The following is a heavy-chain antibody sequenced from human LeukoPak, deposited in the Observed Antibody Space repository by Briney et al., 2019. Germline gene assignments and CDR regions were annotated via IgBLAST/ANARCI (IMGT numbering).Heavy chain of an antibody. CDR2: LSSGDNT. J-gene: IGHJ4*02. D-gene: IGHD2-8*01. V-gene: IGHV3-53*05. Sequence: LGGSLRLSCAASGFSVNSYYMSWVRQAPGRGLEWVSALSSGDNTHYADSVKGRFTISRDNSKNTLYLQMNSLRDEDSAAYYCARVYLERLTAGYFDHWGQGTWVTVSP. CDR1: GFSVNSYY. CDR3: ARVYLERLTAGYFDH.